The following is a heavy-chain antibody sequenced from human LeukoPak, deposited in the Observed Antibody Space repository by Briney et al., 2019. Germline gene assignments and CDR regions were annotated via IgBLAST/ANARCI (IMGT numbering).Heavy chain of an antibody. Sequence: GGALRLSCAASGFTFISYSMNWVRQAPGKGLEWVSSISSSSSYIYYADSVKGRFTISRDNAKNSLYLQMNSLRAEDTAVYYCATRGIAASQFWGQGTLVTVSS. CDR3: ATRGIAASQF. J-gene: IGHJ4*02. V-gene: IGHV3-21*01. CDR1: GFTFISYS. D-gene: IGHD6-13*01. CDR2: ISSSSSYI.